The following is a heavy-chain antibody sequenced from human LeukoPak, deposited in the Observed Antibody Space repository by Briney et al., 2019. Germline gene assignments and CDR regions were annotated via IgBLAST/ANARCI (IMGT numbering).Heavy chain of an antibody. J-gene: IGHJ4*02. CDR1: GFTFSTYG. V-gene: IGHV3-30*18. D-gene: IGHD2-15*01. Sequence: GGSLRLSCAASGFTFSTYGMHWVRQAPGKGLEWVAVISYDGTNKYYADSVKGRFTISRDNSKNTLYLQMNSLRAEDTAVYYCAKDTRGYCGGGSCYYHLDYWGQGALVTVSS. CDR2: ISYDGTNK. CDR3: AKDTRGYCGGGSCYYHLDY.